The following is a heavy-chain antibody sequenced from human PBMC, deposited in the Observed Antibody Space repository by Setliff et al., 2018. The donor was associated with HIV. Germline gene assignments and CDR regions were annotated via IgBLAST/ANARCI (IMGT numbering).Heavy chain of an antibody. J-gene: IGHJ6*02. CDR2: SYTSGSA. Sequence: PSETLSLTCTVSGGSISSGDYYWSWTRQPAGKGLEWIGRSYTSGSANYNPSLKSRVTISVDTSKNQFSLKLSSVTAADTAVYYCARDFTLVRGVISRYYYYGMDVWGQGTTVTVSS. D-gene: IGHD3-10*01. V-gene: IGHV4-61*02. CDR3: ARDFTLVRGVISRYYYYGMDV. CDR1: GGSISSGDYY.